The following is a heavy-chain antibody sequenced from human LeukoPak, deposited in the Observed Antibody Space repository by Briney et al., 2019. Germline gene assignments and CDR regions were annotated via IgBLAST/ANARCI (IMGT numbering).Heavy chain of an antibody. V-gene: IGHV3-7*01. CDR3: ARPSLNSGSYFDY. D-gene: IGHD1-26*01. CDR2: INQDGSEQ. J-gene: IGHJ4*02. Sequence: PGGSPRLSCTASGFSFSSYWMSWVRQAPGKGLEWVANINQDGSEQPYVDSVKGRFTVSRDNAKNSPYLQMNSLRAEDTAVYYCARPSLNSGSYFDYWGQGILVTVSS. CDR1: GFSFSSYW.